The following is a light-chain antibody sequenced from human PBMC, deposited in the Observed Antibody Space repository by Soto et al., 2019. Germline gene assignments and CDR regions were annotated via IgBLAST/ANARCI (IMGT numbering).Light chain of an antibody. J-gene: IGLJ3*02. CDR3: LLYYGGARGV. V-gene: IGLV7-43*01. CDR1: TGAVTSGDY. CDR2: GTG. Sequence: QAVVTQEPSLTVSPGGTVTLTCASSTGAVTSGDYPNWFQQKPGQAPRALIYGTGNKHSWTPARFSGSLLGGKAALTLSGVQPEDEAEYFCLLYYGGARGVFGGGTKLTVL.